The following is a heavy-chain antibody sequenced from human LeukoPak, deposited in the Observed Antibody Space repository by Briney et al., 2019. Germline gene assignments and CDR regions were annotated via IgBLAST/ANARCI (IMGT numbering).Heavy chain of an antibody. CDR2: MNPNSGNT. V-gene: IGHV1-8*01. CDR3: ARGGNRWNWYYYGSGSNRELDY. CDR1: GYTFTSYD. J-gene: IGHJ4*02. Sequence: GASVKVSCKASGYTFTSYDINWVRQATGQGLEWMGWMNPNSGNTGYAQKFQGRVTMTRNTSMSTAYMELSSLRSEDTAVYYCARGGNRWNWYYYGSGSNRELDYWGQGTLVTVSS. D-gene: IGHD3-10*01.